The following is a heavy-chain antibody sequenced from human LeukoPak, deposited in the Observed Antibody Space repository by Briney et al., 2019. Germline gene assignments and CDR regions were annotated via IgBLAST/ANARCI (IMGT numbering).Heavy chain of an antibody. J-gene: IGHJ4*02. D-gene: IGHD3-16*02. CDR2: IYSGGST. CDR1: GFTVSSNY. V-gene: IGHV3-53*01. Sequence: GGSLRLSCAASGFTVSSNYMSWVRQAPGKGLEWVSVIYSGGSTYYADSVKGRFTISRDNSKNTLYLQMNSLRAEDTAVYYCARMYYDYVWGSYRSPFYFGYWGQGTLVTVSS. CDR3: ARMYYDYVWGSYRSPFYFGY.